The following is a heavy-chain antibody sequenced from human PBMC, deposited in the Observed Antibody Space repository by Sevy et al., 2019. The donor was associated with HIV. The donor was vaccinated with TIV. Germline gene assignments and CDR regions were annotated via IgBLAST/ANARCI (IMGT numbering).Heavy chain of an antibody. Sequence: GGSLRLSCAATGFTFSNYAMHWVRQAPGKGMEWVAIIWSDGAYQYHGDSVKGRFTISRDNSKNTLYLQMNNVRVEDTAVYYCARGGYYCDNAGHYALDSWGQGTLVTVSS. CDR3: ARGGYYCDNAGHYALDS. J-gene: IGHJ4*02. CDR2: IWSDGAYQ. D-gene: IGHD3-22*01. V-gene: IGHV3-33*01. CDR1: GFTFSNYA.